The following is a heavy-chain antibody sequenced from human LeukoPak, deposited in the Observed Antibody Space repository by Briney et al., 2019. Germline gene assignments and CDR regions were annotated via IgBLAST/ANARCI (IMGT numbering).Heavy chain of an antibody. J-gene: IGHJ4*02. CDR1: GFTFSSYA. CDR2: ISGSGGST. CDR3: AKDGQNTIFGVVSVDY. V-gene: IGHV3-23*01. D-gene: IGHD3-3*01. Sequence: GGSLRLSCAASGFTFSSYAMSWVRQAPRKGLEWVSAISGSGGSTYYADSVKGRFTISRDNSKNTLYLQMNSLRAEDTAVYYFAKDGQNTIFGVVSVDYWGQGTLVTVSS.